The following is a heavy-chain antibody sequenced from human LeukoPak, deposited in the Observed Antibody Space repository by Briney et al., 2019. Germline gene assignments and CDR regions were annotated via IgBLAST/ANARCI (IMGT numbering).Heavy chain of an antibody. J-gene: IGHJ4*02. Sequence: GGSLRLSCAASGFTFSSYAMHWVRRAPGKGLEWVAVISYDGSNKYYADSVKGRFTISRDNSKNTLYLQMNSLRAEDTAVYYCARDAVWHVYWGQGTLVTVSS. D-gene: IGHD2-8*01. CDR3: ARDAVWHVY. V-gene: IGHV3-30*14. CDR2: ISYDGSNK. CDR1: GFTFSSYA.